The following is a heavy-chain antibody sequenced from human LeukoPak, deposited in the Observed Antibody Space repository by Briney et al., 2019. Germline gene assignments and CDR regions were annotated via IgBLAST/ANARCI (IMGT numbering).Heavy chain of an antibody. CDR1: GITFSYAW. J-gene: IGHJ4*02. D-gene: IGHD2-2*02. V-gene: IGHV3-15*01. CDR2: IKSKADGATT. CDR3: TKDLPYTGGLALNY. Sequence: PGGSLRLSCVASGITFSYAWMVWVRQAPGKGLEWVGRIKSKADGATTDYGVPVKGRFTISRDDSKNTLYLQMNSLTTDDTAVYYCTKDLPYTGGLALNYWGQGALVTVSS.